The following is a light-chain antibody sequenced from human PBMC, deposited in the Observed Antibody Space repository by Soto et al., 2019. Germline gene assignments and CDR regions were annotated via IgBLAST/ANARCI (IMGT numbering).Light chain of an antibody. CDR3: AAWDVSLNGYV. J-gene: IGLJ1*01. Sequence: QSVLTQPPSASGTPGQRVTISCSGSSSNIGSNTVNWYQQLPGTAPKLLIYSNNQRPSGVPDRFSGSKSGTSASLAISGLQSEDEADYCCAAWDVSLNGYVFGTGTTLTVL. CDR2: SNN. V-gene: IGLV1-44*01. CDR1: SSNIGSNT.